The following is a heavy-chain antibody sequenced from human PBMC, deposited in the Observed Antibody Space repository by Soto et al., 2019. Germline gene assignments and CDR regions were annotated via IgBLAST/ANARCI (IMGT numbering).Heavy chain of an antibody. D-gene: IGHD3-3*01. CDR1: GFTFSNAW. CDR3: TTGPVHYDFWSGYSYYYYYYMDV. J-gene: IGHJ6*03. CDR2: IKSKTDGGTT. V-gene: IGHV3-15*01. Sequence: GGSLRLSCAASGFTFSNAWMSWVRQAPGKGLEWVGRIKSKTDGGTTDYAAPVKGRFTISRDDSKNTLYLQMNSLKTEDTAVYYCTTGPVHYDFWSGYSYYYYYYMDVWGKGTTVTVSS.